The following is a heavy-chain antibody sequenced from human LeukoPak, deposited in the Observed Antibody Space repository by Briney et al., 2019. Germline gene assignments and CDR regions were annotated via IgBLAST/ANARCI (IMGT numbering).Heavy chain of an antibody. CDR3: ASLPGGHSSGWQTYYYYGMDV. CDR2: LIPIFGTA. V-gene: IGHV1-69*13. D-gene: IGHD6-19*01. CDR1: GGTFSSYA. Sequence: ASVKVSCKASGGTFSSYAISWVRQAPGQGLEWMGGLIPIFGTANYAQKFQGRVTITADESTSTAYMELSSLRSEDTAVYYCASLPGGHSSGWQTYYYYGMDVWGQGTTVTVSS. J-gene: IGHJ6*02.